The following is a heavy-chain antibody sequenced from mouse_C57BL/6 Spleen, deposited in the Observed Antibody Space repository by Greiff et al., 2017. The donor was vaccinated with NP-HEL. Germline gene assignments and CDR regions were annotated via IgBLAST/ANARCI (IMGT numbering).Heavy chain of an antibody. D-gene: IGHD4-1*01. CDR3: ARERNWDVGFAY. CDR2: IYPGDGDT. CDR1: GYAFSSSW. J-gene: IGHJ3*01. Sequence: QVQLQQSGPELVKPGASVKISCKASGYAFSSSWMNWVKQRPGKGLEWIGRIYPGDGDTNYNGKFKGKATLTADKSSSTAYMQLSSLTSEDSAVYFCARERNWDVGFAYWGQGTLVTVSA. V-gene: IGHV1-82*01.